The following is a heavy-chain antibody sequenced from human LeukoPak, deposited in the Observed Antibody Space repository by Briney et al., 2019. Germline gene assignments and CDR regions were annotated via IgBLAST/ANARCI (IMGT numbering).Heavy chain of an antibody. Sequence: SQTLSLTCAISGDSVSSDSAAWNWIRQSPSRGLEWLGRTYYRSKWYNDYAVSVKSRITINPDTSKNQFSLKLSSVTAADTAVYYCARLPQWFGKSRNVDPWGQGTLVTVSS. CDR3: ARLPQWFGKSRNVDP. V-gene: IGHV6-1*01. CDR2: TYYRSKWYN. J-gene: IGHJ5*02. CDR1: GDSVSSDSAA. D-gene: IGHD3-10*01.